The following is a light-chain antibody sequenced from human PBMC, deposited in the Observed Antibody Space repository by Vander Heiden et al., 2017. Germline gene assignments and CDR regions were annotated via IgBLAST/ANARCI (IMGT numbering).Light chain of an antibody. Sequence: EIVLTQSPATLSLSPGERATLPCRASQSVNSYLAWYQQKPGQAPRLLIYDASNRATGISARFSGSGSGTDFTLTISSLEPEDFAVYYCQQRSNWPLTFGGGTKVEIK. V-gene: IGKV3-11*01. CDR2: DAS. CDR3: QQRSNWPLT. J-gene: IGKJ4*01. CDR1: QSVNSY.